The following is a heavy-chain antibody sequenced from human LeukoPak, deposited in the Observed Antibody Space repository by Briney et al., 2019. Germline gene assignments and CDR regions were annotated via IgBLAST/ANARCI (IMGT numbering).Heavy chain of an antibody. CDR3: ARGRYCSGGSCHYFDY. Sequence: GGSLRLSCAASGFTFSSYWMHWVRQAPGKGLVWVSRINSDGSSTSYADSVKGRFTISRDNAKNTLYLQMNSLRADDTAVYYCARGRYCSGGSCHYFDYWGQGTLVTVSS. D-gene: IGHD2-15*01. CDR2: INSDGSST. V-gene: IGHV3-74*01. CDR1: GFTFSSYW. J-gene: IGHJ4*02.